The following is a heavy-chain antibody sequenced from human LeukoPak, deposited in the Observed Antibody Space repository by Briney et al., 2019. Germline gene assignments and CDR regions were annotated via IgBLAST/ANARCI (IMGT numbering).Heavy chain of an antibody. CDR1: GDSIINYY. V-gene: IGHV4-4*07. J-gene: IGHJ3*02. CDR2: IYHSGST. Sequence: PSETLSLTCTVSGDSIINYYWIWIRQPAGKGLEWIGRIYHSGSTYYNPSLKSRVTISVDTSKNQFSLKLSSVTAADTAVYYCARTVRITGSFDIWGQGTMVTVSS. CDR3: ARTVRITGSFDI. D-gene: IGHD1-20*01.